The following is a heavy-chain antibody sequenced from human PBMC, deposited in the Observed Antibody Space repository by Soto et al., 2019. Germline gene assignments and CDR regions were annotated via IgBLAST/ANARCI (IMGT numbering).Heavy chain of an antibody. CDR2: IYYSGST. V-gene: IGHV4-59*01. CDR3: AREFGLEWLSHKLTGFDP. Sequence: QVQLQESGPGLVKPSETLSLTCTVSGGSISPYYWSWIRQPPGKGLEWIGYIYYSGSTDSNPSLKSRGTMSVDTTKNEISLKLSSVTAAGTAVYYCAREFGLEWLSHKLTGFDPWGQGTLVTVSS. D-gene: IGHD3-3*01. CDR1: GGSISPYY. J-gene: IGHJ5*02.